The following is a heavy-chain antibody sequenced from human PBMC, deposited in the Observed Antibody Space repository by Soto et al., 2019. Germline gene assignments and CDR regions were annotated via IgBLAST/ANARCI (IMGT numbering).Heavy chain of an antibody. CDR1: GGSISSYY. Sequence: PSETLSLTCTVSGGSISSYYWSWIRQPPGKGLEWIGYIYYSGSTNYNPSLKSRVTISVDTSKNQFSLKLCSVTAADTAVYYCAREDPRGLGSNFDYWGQGTLVTVSS. CDR2: IYYSGST. V-gene: IGHV4-59*01. J-gene: IGHJ4*02. CDR3: AREDPRGLGSNFDY. D-gene: IGHD6-13*01.